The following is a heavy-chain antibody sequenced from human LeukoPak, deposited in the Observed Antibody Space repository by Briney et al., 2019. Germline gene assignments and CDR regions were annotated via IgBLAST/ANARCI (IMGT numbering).Heavy chain of an antibody. D-gene: IGHD2-15*01. CDR2: ISAYNGNT. V-gene: IGHV1-18*04. J-gene: IGHJ4*02. CDR3: ARRRGCSGGSCYYDY. CDR1: GYTFTSNY. Sequence: ASVKVSCKASGYTFTSNYIHWVRQAPGQGLEWMGWISAYNGNTNYAQKLQGRVTMTTDTSTSTAYMELRSLRSDDTAVYYCARRRGCSGGSCYYDYWGQGTLVTVSS.